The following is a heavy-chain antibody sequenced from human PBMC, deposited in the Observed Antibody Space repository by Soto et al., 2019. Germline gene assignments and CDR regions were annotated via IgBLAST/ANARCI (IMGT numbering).Heavy chain of an antibody. Sequence: GESLKISCKGSGYSFTSYWISWVRQMPGKGLEWMGRIDPSDSYTNCSPSFQGHVTISADKSISTAYLQWSRLKASDTAMYYCARHPPEYGDYYYYYGMDVWGQGTTGTVSS. D-gene: IGHD4-17*01. J-gene: IGHJ6*02. CDR3: ARHPPEYGDYYYYYGMDV. CDR2: IDPSDSYT. V-gene: IGHV5-10-1*01. CDR1: GYSFTSYW.